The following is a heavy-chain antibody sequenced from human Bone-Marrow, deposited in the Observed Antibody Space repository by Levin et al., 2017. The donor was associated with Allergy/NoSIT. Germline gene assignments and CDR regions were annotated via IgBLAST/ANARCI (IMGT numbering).Heavy chain of an antibody. V-gene: IGHV3-33*01. CDR1: GFTFTTYG. CDR2: IWNDGSKE. J-gene: IGHJ4*02. CDR3: ARDLAVGTFDY. D-gene: IGHD6-19*01. Sequence: GGSLRLSCVASGFTFTTYGFHWVRQAPGKGLEWVAVIWNDGSKEYYTDSVKGRFTISRDNSKNTVYLQMNSLRAEDTAVYYCARDLAVGTFDYGGQGTLVTVSS.